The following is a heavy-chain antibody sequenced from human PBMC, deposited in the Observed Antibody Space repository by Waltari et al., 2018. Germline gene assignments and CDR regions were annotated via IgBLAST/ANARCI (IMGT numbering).Heavy chain of an antibody. J-gene: IGHJ3*02. D-gene: IGHD3-16*01. CDR1: GGSISSYY. Sequence: QVQLQESGSGVVKPPETLSLTCTVSGGSISSYYWSWIRQPPGKGLEWFGYIYYSGKTNYNPSLRSRVTISVDTSKNQFSLKLSSVTAADTAVYYCARGALGPPNAFDIWGQGTMVTVSS. V-gene: IGHV4-59*01. CDR3: ARGALGPPNAFDI. CDR2: IYYSGKT.